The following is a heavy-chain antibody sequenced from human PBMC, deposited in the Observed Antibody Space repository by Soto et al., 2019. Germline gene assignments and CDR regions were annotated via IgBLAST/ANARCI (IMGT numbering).Heavy chain of an antibody. CDR2: INVAKGNT. CDR1: GYTFTSYA. Sequence: QVQLVQSGSEVKKPGASVILSCKPSGYTFTSYALHWVLQAPGQRLEWMGWINVAKGNTKYSQKFQGRVTLTRDTTANIAYMELSSLRSEDTGVYYCARLLSFGELSLDYWGQGTLVTVSS. CDR3: ARLLSFGELSLDY. D-gene: IGHD3-10*01. V-gene: IGHV1-3*01. J-gene: IGHJ4*02.